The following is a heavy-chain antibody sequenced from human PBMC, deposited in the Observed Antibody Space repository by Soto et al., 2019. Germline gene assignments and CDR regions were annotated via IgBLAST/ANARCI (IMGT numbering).Heavy chain of an antibody. CDR2: MSYSGST. J-gene: IGHJ5*02. Sequence: ETLSLTCTVSGGSISKSSYYWVWIRQPPGKGLEWVGSMSYSGSTYYNPSLKSRVAISVDTSKNQLSLQVSSVTAADTAVYYCSRRAPEGFDPWGQGTLVTVSS. V-gene: IGHV4-39*01. CDR3: SRRAPEGFDP. CDR1: GGSISKSSYY.